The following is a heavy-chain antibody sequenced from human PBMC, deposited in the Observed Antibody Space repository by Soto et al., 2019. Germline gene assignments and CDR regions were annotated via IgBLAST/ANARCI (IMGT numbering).Heavy chain of an antibody. CDR2: INPSGGST. D-gene: IGHD3-22*01. Sequence: GASVKVSCKASGYTFTSYYMHWVRQAPGQGLEWMGIINPSGGSTSYAQKFEDRVTMTTATSTNTVFLELRSLKSDDTAIYYCARDRLRGYDSSGFYSWGQGTMVTVSS. J-gene: IGHJ4*02. CDR1: GYTFTSYY. CDR3: ARDRLRGYDSSGFYS. V-gene: IGHV1-46*01.